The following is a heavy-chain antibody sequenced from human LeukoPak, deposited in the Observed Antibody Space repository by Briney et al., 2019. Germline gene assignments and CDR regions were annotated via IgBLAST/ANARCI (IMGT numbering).Heavy chain of an antibody. Sequence: SETLSLTCTVSGGSISSYYWSWIRQPPGKGLEWIGYIYYSGSTNYNPSLKSRVTISVDTSKNQFSLKLSSVTAADTAVYYCARGAIFGVAFDYWGQGTLVTVSS. J-gene: IGHJ4*02. CDR1: GGSISSYY. CDR2: IYYSGST. CDR3: ARGAIFGVAFDY. V-gene: IGHV4-59*01. D-gene: IGHD3-3*01.